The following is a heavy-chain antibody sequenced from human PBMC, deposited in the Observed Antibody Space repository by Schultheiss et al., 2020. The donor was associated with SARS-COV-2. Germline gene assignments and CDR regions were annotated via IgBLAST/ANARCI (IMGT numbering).Heavy chain of an antibody. CDR3: VRADYGANSEFDY. CDR2: IKQDGSEK. V-gene: IGHV3-7*01. J-gene: IGHJ4*02. D-gene: IGHD4-23*01. Sequence: GGSLRLSCAASGFTFSSYWMSWVRQAPGKGLEWVANIKQDGSEKYYVDSVKGRFTISRDNAKNTVYLQMNSLRAEDTAVYYCVRADYGANSEFDYWGQGTLVTVSS. CDR1: GFTFSSYW.